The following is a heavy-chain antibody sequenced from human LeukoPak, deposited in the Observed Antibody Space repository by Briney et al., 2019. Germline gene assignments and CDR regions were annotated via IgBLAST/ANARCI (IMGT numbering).Heavy chain of an antibody. CDR3: AREGPQGRTPNWFDP. Sequence: SETLSLTCTVSGGSISSYYWSWIRQSPGKGLEWIGYIFYGESTHYNPSLKSRVTISVDTSKNQFSLKLNSVTAADTAVYYCAREGPQGRTPNWFDPWGQGTLVTVSP. CDR2: IFYGEST. D-gene: IGHD2-15*01. J-gene: IGHJ5*02. V-gene: IGHV4-59*12. CDR1: GGSISSYY.